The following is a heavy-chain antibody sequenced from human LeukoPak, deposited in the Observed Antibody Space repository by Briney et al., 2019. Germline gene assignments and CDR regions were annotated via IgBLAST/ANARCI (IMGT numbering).Heavy chain of an antibody. V-gene: IGHV3-66*01. CDR1: GFTVSSSS. D-gene: IGHD6-19*01. J-gene: IGHJ6*02. Sequence: GGSLRLSCAASGFTVSSSSMNWVRLGPGKGLEWVSVISSDGNTYYADSVKGRFTISRDNSRNTLSLQMHGLRADDTAAYYCARGQEQFSSPWQWGPRRKNFYYYGMDVWGQGTTVTVSS. CDR2: ISSDGNT. CDR3: ARGQEQFSSPWQWGPRRKNFYYYGMDV.